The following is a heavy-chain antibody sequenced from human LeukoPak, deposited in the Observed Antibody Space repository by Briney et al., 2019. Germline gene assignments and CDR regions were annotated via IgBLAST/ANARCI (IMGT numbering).Heavy chain of an antibody. CDR1: GFTFDDYA. D-gene: IGHD6-13*01. CDR3: ARDDGSSSLDY. CDR2: MSSRSNTI. J-gene: IGHJ4*02. V-gene: IGHV3-48*01. Sequence: GRSLRLSCAASGFTFDDYAMHWVRHAPGKGLEWVSYMSSRSNTIYYADSVKGRFTISRDNAKNSLYLQMNSLRAEDTAVYYCARDDGSSSLDYWGQGTLVTVSS.